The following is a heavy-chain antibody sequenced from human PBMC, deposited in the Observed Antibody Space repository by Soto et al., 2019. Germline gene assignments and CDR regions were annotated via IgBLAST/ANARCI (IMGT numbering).Heavy chain of an antibody. J-gene: IGHJ2*01. D-gene: IGHD6-6*01. CDR1: GGSISSSKW. CDR3: AGQEYRSWTDASSLVMGEVEL. Sequence: QMQLQESGPGLVKPSGTLSLTCGVSGGSISSSKWWTWVRQPPGKGPEWIGEIYHSGSTNYNPSLTNRVTITLVNSHNQYSLTLPASAAAATAVYYWAGQEYRSWTDASSLVMGEVELWGRGIVVTVSS. CDR2: IYHSGST. V-gene: IGHV4-4*02.